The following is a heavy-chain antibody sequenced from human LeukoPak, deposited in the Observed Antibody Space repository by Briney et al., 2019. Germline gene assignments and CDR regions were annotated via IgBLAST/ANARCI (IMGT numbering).Heavy chain of an antibody. Sequence: SETLSLTCDVSGGSITNDNWWSWVRQSPGRGLEWIGEMHHNGITTYNPSLRGRVPMSVDKSKNQFSLSLTSVTAADTALYYCTYNGYYALKHWGQGTLVTVSS. CDR3: TYNGYYALKH. V-gene: IGHV4-4*02. D-gene: IGHD3-22*01. CDR1: GGSITNDNW. J-gene: IGHJ4*02. CDR2: MHHNGIT.